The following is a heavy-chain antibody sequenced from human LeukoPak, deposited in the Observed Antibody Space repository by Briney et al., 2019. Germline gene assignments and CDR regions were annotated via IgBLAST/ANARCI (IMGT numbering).Heavy chain of an antibody. Sequence: ASVKVSRKASGYTFTSYYMHWVRQAPGQGLEWMGIINPSGGSTSYAQKFQGRVTMTRDTSTSTVYMELSSLRSEDTAVYYCARGGAHEGYYYDSSGYYDYWGQGTLVTVSS. CDR3: ARGGAHEGYYYDSSGYYDY. V-gene: IGHV1-46*01. CDR1: GYTFTSYY. CDR2: INPSGGST. J-gene: IGHJ4*02. D-gene: IGHD3-22*01.